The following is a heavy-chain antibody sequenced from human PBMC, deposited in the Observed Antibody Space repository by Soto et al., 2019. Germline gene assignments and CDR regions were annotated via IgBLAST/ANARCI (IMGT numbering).Heavy chain of an antibody. CDR3: ASYYYDSSGYYLGFDY. Sequence: GASVKVSCKASGGTFSSYAISWVRQAPGQGLEWMGGIIPIFGTANYAQKFQGRVTITADASNSQFYLKLSSVTAADTAVYYCASYYYDSSGYYLGFDYWGQGTLVTVSS. V-gene: IGHV1-69*13. J-gene: IGHJ4*02. CDR1: GGTFSSYA. D-gene: IGHD3-22*01. CDR2: IIPIFGTA.